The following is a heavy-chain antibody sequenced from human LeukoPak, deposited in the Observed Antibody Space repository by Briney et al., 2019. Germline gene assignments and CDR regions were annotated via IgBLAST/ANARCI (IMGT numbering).Heavy chain of an antibody. CDR1: GGSISIYY. V-gene: IGHV4-59*01. D-gene: IGHD2-15*01. J-gene: IGHJ3*02. Sequence: SETLSLTCTVSGGSISIYYRSWIRQPPGKGLEWIGYINYSGSTNYNPSLKSRVTISVDTSENQFSLRLTSVTAADTAVYYCARDQSGGIYRYTFDIWGQGTKVTVSS. CDR2: INYSGST. CDR3: ARDQSGGIYRYTFDI.